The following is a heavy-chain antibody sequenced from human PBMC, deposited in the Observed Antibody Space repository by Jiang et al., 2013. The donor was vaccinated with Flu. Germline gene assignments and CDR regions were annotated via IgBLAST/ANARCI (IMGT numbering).Heavy chain of an antibody. D-gene: IGHD3-3*01. CDR2: ISSSSSYI. CDR3: ARLTYYDFWSGQDPIDY. CDR1: GFTFSSYS. J-gene: IGHJ4*02. Sequence: VQLVESGGGLVKPGGSLRLSCAASGFTFSSYSMNWVRQAPGKGLEWVSSISSSSSYIYYADSVKGRFTISRDNAKNSLYLQMNSLRAEDTAVYYCARLTYYDFWSGQDPIDYWGQGTLVTVSS. V-gene: IGHV3-21*01.